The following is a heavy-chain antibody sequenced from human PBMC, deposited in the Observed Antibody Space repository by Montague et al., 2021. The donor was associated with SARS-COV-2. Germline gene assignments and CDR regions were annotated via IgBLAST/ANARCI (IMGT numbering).Heavy chain of an antibody. D-gene: IGHD5-12*01. CDR1: GFTFSSYA. J-gene: IGHJ5*02. CDR2: ISGSGGST. Sequence: SLRLSCAAFGFTFSSYAMSWVRQAPGKGLEWVSAISGSGGSTYYADSVKGRFTISRDNSKNTLYLQMNSLRAEDTAVYYCAKDSSIVATTLWAYNWFDPWGQGTLVTVSS. V-gene: IGHV3-23*01. CDR3: AKDSSIVATTLWAYNWFDP.